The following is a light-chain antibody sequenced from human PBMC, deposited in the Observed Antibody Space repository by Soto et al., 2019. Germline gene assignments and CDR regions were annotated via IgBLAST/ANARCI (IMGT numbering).Light chain of an antibody. CDR3: AAWDDSLSGLVV. Sequence: QSVLTQSPSASGTPGQRVTISCSGSSSNIGSNYVYWYQQLPGTAPKLLIYSNNQRPSGVPDRFSGSKSGTSASLAISGLRSEDEADYYCAAWDDSLSGLVVFGGGTKLTVL. CDR1: SSNIGSNY. J-gene: IGLJ2*01. CDR2: SNN. V-gene: IGLV1-47*02.